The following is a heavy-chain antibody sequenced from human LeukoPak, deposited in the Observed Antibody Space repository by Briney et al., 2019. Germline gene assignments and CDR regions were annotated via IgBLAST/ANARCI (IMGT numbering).Heavy chain of an antibody. D-gene: IGHD3-3*01. V-gene: IGHV4-34*01. CDR3: ARLGTRYDFWSGYYTPRDY. Sequence: PSETLSLTCAVYGGSFSGYYWSWIRQPPGKGLEWIGEINHSGSTNYNPSLKSRVTISVDTSKNQFSLKLSSVTAADTAVYYCARLGTRYDFWSGYYTPRDYWGQGTLVTVSS. J-gene: IGHJ4*02. CDR1: GGSFSGYY. CDR2: INHSGST.